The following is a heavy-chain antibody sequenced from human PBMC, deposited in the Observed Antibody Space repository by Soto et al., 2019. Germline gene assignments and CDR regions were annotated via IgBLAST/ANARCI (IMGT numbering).Heavy chain of an antibody. CDR3: ARDSYYYGSSGYYPVYYYGMDV. D-gene: IGHD3-22*01. V-gene: IGHV1-46*01. Sequence: ASVKVSCKASGYTFTSYYMHWVRQAPGQGLEWMGIINPSGGSTSYAQKFQGRVTMTRDTSTSTVYMELSSLGSEDAAVYYCARDSYYYGSSGYYPVYYYGMDVWGQGTTVTVSS. CDR2: INPSGGST. CDR1: GYTFTSYY. J-gene: IGHJ6*02.